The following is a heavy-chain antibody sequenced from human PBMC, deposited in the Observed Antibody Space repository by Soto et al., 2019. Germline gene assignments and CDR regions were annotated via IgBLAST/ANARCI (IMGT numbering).Heavy chain of an antibody. D-gene: IGHD5-12*01. CDR3: ARDSREYNAYDYN. CDR1: GFTFSRYS. J-gene: IGHJ1*01. V-gene: IGHV3-21*02. CDR2: IITITGFI. Sequence: EVQLLESGGGLVKPGGSLRLSCAASGFTFSRYSLTLVRQAPGNGLEWVSIITITGFIDYADSVNGRFTISRDNAKSSLYRKMNSLRAEDTAGYYCARDSREYNAYDYNWGQGTMVTVSS.